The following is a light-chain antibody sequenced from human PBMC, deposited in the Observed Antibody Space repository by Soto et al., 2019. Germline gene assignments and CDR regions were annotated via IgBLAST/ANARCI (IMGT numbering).Light chain of an antibody. CDR1: QDIRSW. J-gene: IGKJ1*01. CDR2: AAS. V-gene: IGKV1D-12*01. Sequence: DIQMTQSPSSESASVGDRVTITCRASQDIRSWLAWYQQKPGEAPKLLIFAASSLHNGVPSRFSGSGSGTYFSLTISNLQPEDFATYYCQQAYNFPRTFGRGSKVDLK. CDR3: QQAYNFPRT.